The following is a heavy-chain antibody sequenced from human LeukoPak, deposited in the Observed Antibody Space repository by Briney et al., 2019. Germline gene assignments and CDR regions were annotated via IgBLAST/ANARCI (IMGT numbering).Heavy chain of an antibody. Sequence: QPGGSLRLSCAASGFTFDRFTIHWVRQTPGKGLEWVSLINRRGHTFYADSVKGRFTISRDNAKNSLYLQMNSLRAEDTAVYYCARDRDRYYYYYMDVWGKGTTVTVSS. CDR3: ARDRDRYYYYYMDV. CDR1: GFTFDRFT. J-gene: IGHJ6*03. CDR2: INRRGHT. V-gene: IGHV3-43*01.